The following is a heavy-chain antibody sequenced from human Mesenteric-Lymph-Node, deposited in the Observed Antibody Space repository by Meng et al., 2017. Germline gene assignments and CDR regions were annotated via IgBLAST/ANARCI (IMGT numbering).Heavy chain of an antibody. CDR3: ARGRITYYYDSSGYYYFDY. Sequence: QAQVVQSGAEVKKPGSSVKVSCKASGGTFSSYAISWVRQAPGQGLEWMGGIIPIFGTANYAQKFQGRVTITADESTSTAYMELSSLRSEDTAVYYCARGRITYYYDSSGYYYFDYWGQGTLVTVSS. D-gene: IGHD3-22*01. V-gene: IGHV1-69*01. CDR1: GGTFSSYA. CDR2: IIPIFGTA. J-gene: IGHJ4*02.